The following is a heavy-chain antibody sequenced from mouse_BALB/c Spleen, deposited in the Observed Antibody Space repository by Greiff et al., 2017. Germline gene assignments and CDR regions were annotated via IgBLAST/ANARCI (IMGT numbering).Heavy chain of an antibody. Sequence: EVQLQQSGAELVRSGASVKLSCTASGFNIKDYYMHWVKQRPEQGLEWIGWIDPENGDTKYAPKFQGKATMTADTSSNTAYLQLSSLTSEDTAVYYCTVYYDYAAGFAYWGQGTPVTVSA. CDR3: TVYYDYAAGFAY. D-gene: IGHD2-4*01. J-gene: IGHJ3*01. CDR1: GFNIKDYY. V-gene: IGHV14-4*02. CDR2: IDPENGDT.